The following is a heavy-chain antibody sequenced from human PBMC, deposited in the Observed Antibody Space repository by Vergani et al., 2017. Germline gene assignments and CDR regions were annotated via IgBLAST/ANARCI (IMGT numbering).Heavy chain of an antibody. CDR3: ARCCYDTAMVTSDAFDI. D-gene: IGHD5-18*01. V-gene: IGHV1-69*02. CDR2: IIPILGIA. Sequence: QVQLVQSGAEVKKPGSSVKVSCKASGGTFSSYTISWVRQAPGQGLEWMGRIIPILGIANYAQKFQGRVTITADKSTSTAYMELSSLRSEDTAVYYCARCCYDTAMVTSDAFDIWGQGTMVTVSS. J-gene: IGHJ3*02. CDR1: GGTFSSYT.